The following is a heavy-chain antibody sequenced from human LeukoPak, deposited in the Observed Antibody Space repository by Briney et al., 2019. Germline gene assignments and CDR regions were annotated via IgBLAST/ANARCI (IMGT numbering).Heavy chain of an antibody. Sequence: SETLSLTCAVYGGSFSGYYWSWIRQPPGKGLEWIGSIYHSGSTYYNPSLKSRVTISVDTSKDQFSLKLSSVTAADTAVYFCARAQLELRLLMDYFYMDVWGKGTTVTVSS. V-gene: IGHV4-34*01. D-gene: IGHD1-7*01. CDR3: ARAQLELRLLMDYFYMDV. CDR1: GGSFSGYY. CDR2: IYHSGST. J-gene: IGHJ6*03.